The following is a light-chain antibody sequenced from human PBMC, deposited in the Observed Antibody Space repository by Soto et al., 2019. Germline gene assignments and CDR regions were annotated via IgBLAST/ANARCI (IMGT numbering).Light chain of an antibody. V-gene: IGKV1-5*03. CDR2: KAS. CDR3: QQYSTYTPRT. CDR1: QSISIW. Sequence: DIPINQFPFTLSSSVGDRVTITCRASQSISIWLAWYQQKPGKAPKILIYKASSLESGVPSRFSGSGSGTEFTLTISSLQPDDFATYYCQQYSTYTPRTFGQGTKVDIK. J-gene: IGKJ1*01.